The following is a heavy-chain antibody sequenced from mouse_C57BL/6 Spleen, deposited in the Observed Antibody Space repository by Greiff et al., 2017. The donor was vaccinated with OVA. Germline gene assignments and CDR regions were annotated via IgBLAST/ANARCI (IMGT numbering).Heavy chain of an antibody. CDR1: GFTFSSYG. V-gene: IGHV5-6*01. Sequence: EVHLVESGGDLVKPGGSLKLSCAASGFTFSSYGMSWVRQTPDKRLEWVATISSGGSYTYYPDSVKGRFTISRDNAENTLYLQMSSLKSEDTAMYCCAREGSGGYFDVWGTGTTVTVSS. J-gene: IGHJ1*03. CDR3: AREGSGGYFDV. CDR2: ISSGGSYT. D-gene: IGHD1-1*01.